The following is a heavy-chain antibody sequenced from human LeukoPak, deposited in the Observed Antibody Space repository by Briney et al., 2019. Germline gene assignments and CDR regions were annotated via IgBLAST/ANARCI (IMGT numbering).Heavy chain of an antibody. CDR2: IYYSGDT. V-gene: IGHV4-39*01. J-gene: IGHJ4*02. CDR1: GGSISSYY. Sequence: SETLSLTCTVSGGSISSYYWGWIRQPPGKGLEWIGSIYYSGDTYYNPSLKSRVTIAVDTSKNQFSLKLNSVTAADTAVYYCARRKSFYDSSGYFDHWGRGTLVTVS. D-gene: IGHD3-22*01. CDR3: ARRKSFYDSSGYFDH.